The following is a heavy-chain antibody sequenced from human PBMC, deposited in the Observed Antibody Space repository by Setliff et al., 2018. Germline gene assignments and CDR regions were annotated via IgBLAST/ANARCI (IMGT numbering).Heavy chain of an antibody. CDR2: IYTSGST. J-gene: IGHJ6*03. Sequence: SATLSLTCTVSGGSISSYYWSWIRQPAGKGLEWIGRIYTSGSTNYNPSLKSRVTMSVDTSKNQFSLKLSSVTAADTAVYYCARDSRGNPPNYMDVWGKGTTVTVSS. V-gene: IGHV4-4*07. CDR1: GGSISSYY. CDR3: ARDSRGNPPNYMDV.